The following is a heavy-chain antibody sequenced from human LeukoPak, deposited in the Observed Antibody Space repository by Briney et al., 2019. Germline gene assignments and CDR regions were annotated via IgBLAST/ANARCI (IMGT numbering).Heavy chain of an antibody. J-gene: IGHJ5*02. CDR1: GGSFSGYY. V-gene: IGHV4-34*01. CDR3: ARGQPWFDP. CDR2: INHSGST. D-gene: IGHD2-2*01. Sequence: SETLSLTCAVYGGSFSGYYWSWIRQPPGKGLDWIGEINHSGSTNYNPSLKSRVTISVDTSKNQFSLKLSSVTAADTAVYYCARGQPWFDPWGQGTLVTVSS.